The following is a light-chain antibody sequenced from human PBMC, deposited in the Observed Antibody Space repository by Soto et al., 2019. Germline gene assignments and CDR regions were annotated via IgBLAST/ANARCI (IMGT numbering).Light chain of an antibody. CDR1: SSNIGSNH. V-gene: IGLV1-47*01. CDR2: RSD. CDR3: SARDDSLSGVV. Sequence: QSVLTQPPSTSGTPGQRVTISCSGSSSNIGSNHVYWYQQFPGMAPKLLMYRSDQRPTGVPDRFSGSKSGTSASLAISGLRSDDEADYYCSARDDSLSGVVFGGGTKPPS. J-gene: IGLJ2*01.